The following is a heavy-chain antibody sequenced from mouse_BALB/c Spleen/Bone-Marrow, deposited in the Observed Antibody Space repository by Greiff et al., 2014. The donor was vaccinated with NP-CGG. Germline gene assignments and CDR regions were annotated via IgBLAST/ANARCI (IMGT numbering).Heavy chain of an antibody. Sequence: VQLQQSGPGLVAPSQSLSITCNVSGFSLTNYGVHWVRQPPGKGLEWLGVIWAGGRTNYNSALMSRLSISKDNSKSQVFLKMNSLQTDDTAMYYCARGKDYYGSSDAMDYWSQGSSVTVSS. V-gene: IGHV2-9*02. CDR3: ARGKDYYGSSDAMDY. D-gene: IGHD1-1*01. J-gene: IGHJ4*01. CDR2: IWAGGRT. CDR1: GFSLTNYG.